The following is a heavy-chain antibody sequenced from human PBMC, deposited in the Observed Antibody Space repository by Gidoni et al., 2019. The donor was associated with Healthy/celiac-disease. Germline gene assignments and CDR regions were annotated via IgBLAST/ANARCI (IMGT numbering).Heavy chain of an antibody. J-gene: IGHJ6*02. Sequence: QVQLQQWGAGLLKPSETLSLTCAVYGGSFGGYYWSWIRQPPGKGLEWIGEINHSGSTNSNPSLKSRVTISVDTSKNQFSLKLSSVTAADTAVYYCARWYLTPYYYYYGMDVWGQGTTVTVSS. CDR2: INHSGST. V-gene: IGHV4-34*01. CDR1: GGSFGGYY. CDR3: ARWYLTPYYYYYGMDV. D-gene: IGHD1-20*01.